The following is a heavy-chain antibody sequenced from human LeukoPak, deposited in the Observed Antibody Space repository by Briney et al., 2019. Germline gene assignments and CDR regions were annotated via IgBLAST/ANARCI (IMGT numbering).Heavy chain of an antibody. CDR1: VGTLSSYA. Sequence: VASVKVSCKASVGTLSSYAISWVRQATGQGLEWMGGIISIFGTANYAQKFQGRVTITTDESTSTAYMELSSLRSEDTAVYYCASLTTLSNGCDLWGKGTGVSVSS. J-gene: IGHJ1*01. D-gene: IGHD2-21*02. CDR2: IISIFGTA. CDR3: ASLTTLSNGCDL. V-gene: IGHV1-69*05.